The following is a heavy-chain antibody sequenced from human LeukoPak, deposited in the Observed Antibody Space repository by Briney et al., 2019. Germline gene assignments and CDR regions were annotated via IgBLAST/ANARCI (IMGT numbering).Heavy chain of an antibody. CDR2: IYYSGST. J-gene: IGHJ5*02. CDR1: GGSISSSSYY. V-gene: IGHV4-31*03. Sequence: SETPSLTCTVSGGSISSSSYYWGWIRQHPGKGLEWIGYIYYSGSTYYNPSLKSRVTISVDTSKNQFSLKLSSVTAADTAVYYCARYYYDSSGYYPLGDNWFDPWGQGTLVTVSS. D-gene: IGHD3-22*01. CDR3: ARYYYDSSGYYPLGDNWFDP.